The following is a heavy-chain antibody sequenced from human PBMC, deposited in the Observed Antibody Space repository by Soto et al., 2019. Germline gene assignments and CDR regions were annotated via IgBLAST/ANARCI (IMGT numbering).Heavy chain of an antibody. CDR3: ARPPYDSSGYYYVGDDAFDI. V-gene: IGHV5-51*01. J-gene: IGHJ3*02. CDR1: GYSFTSYW. Sequence: PGESLKISCKGSGYSFTSYWIGWVRQMPGKGLEWMGIIYPGDPDTRYSPSFQGQVTISADKSISTAYLQWSSLKASGTAMYYCARPPYDSSGYYYVGDDAFDIWGQGTMVTVSS. D-gene: IGHD3-22*01. CDR2: IYPGDPDT.